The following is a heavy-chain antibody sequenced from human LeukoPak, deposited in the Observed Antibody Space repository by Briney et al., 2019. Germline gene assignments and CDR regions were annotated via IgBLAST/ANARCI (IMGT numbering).Heavy chain of an antibody. D-gene: IGHD2-2*01. CDR1: GGSINSTSYF. J-gene: IGHJ4*02. Sequence: SETLSLTCTVSGGSINSTSYFWVWIRQPPGKGPEWIGSINYSGRTYYNPSLKSRVTISMDTSKNQFSLKRTSLTAADTAVYFCARREDTSWYYFDFWGQGTQVTVSS. CDR2: INYSGRT. V-gene: IGHV4-39*01. CDR3: ARREDTSWYYFDF.